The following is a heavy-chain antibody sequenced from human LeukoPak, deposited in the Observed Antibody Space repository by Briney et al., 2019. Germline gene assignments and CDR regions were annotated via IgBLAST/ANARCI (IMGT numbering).Heavy chain of an antibody. J-gene: IGHJ3*02. D-gene: IGHD2-21*02. CDR2: VHNSGRT. CDR3: ARESFRDCGGDCYPDTFDI. CDR1: GGPISSGSYY. V-gene: IGHV4-61*01. Sequence: SETLSLTCTVSGGPISSGSYYWSWIRQPPGKGLEWIGYVHNSGRTNYNPSLKSRVTISVETSTTQFSLRLTSVTAADTAVYYCARESFRDCGGDCYPDTFDIWGQGTTVTVSS.